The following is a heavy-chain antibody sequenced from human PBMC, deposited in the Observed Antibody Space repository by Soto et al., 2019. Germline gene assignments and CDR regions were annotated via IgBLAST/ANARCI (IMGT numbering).Heavy chain of an antibody. D-gene: IGHD6-19*01. J-gene: IGHJ4*02. CDR1: GFTFSSYG. CDR3: ARETYVQWRDGNSGFDY. V-gene: IGHV3-33*01. CDR2: IWYDGSNK. Sequence: QVQLVASGGGVVQPGRSLRLSCAASGFTFSSYGMHWVRQAPGKGLEWVAVIWYDGSNKYYADSVKGRFTISRDNSKNTLYLQMNSLRAEDTAVYYCARETYVQWRDGNSGFDYWGQGTLVTVSS.